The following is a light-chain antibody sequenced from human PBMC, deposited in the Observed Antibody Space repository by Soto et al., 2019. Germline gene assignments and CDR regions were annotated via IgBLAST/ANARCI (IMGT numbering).Light chain of an antibody. Sequence: SALTQPASVSGSPGQSITISCTGTSSDVGTYSLVSWYQQHPGKAPKLMIYEVTKRPSGVSNRFSGSKSGNTASLTISGLQAEDEADYYCCSYAGTSTYVFGTGTRLPS. CDR1: SSDVGTYSL. CDR3: CSYAGTSTYV. V-gene: IGLV2-23*02. CDR2: EVT. J-gene: IGLJ1*01.